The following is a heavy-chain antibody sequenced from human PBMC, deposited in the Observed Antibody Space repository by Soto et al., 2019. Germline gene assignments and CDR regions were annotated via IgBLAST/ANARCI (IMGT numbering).Heavy chain of an antibody. CDR1: GTSISSSGHY. V-gene: IGHV4-39*01. CDR3: ARQTSDSFDEIPYSFDY. CDR2: LSFSETP. D-gene: IGHD1-7*01. J-gene: IGHJ4*02. Sequence: QLHLEESGPGLVKPSETLSLTCGVSGTSISSSGHYWGWIRQPPGKGLEWIGTGTLSFSETPFYNPSLKSRVTMSLDASKNQFSLRLESVTAADTAVYYCARQTSDSFDEIPYSFDYWGQGNLVTVSS.